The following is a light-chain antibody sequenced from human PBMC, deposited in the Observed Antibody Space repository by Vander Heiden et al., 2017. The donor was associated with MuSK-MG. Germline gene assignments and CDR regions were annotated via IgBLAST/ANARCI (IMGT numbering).Light chain of an antibody. Sequence: QPVVTQSSSASASLASSVRLTCTLDSGHSTYIIAWHQQQPGKAPRFLMRLEGSGNYIKGSGVPDRFSGSSSGADRHLSISNLQFEDEADYYCETWDPNTQVFGTGTRVTVL. CDR3: ETWDPNTQV. CDR2: LEGSGNY. V-gene: IGLV4-60*02. J-gene: IGLJ1*01. CDR1: SGHSTYI.